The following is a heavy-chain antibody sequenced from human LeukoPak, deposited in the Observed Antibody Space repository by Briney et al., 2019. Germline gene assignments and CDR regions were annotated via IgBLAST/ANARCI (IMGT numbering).Heavy chain of an antibody. D-gene: IGHD2-8*01. CDR1: GFTFSSYA. V-gene: IGHV3-23*01. Sequence: GGSLRLSCAASGFTFSSYAMSWVRQAPGKGLEWVSAISGSGGSTYYADSVKGRFTISRDNSKNTLYLQMNSLRAEDTAVYYCAKDQGYCTNGVCLTFDYWGQGTPVTVSS. J-gene: IGHJ4*02. CDR2: ISGSGGST. CDR3: AKDQGYCTNGVCLTFDY.